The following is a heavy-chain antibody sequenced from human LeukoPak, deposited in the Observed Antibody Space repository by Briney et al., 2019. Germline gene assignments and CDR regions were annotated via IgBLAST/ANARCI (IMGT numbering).Heavy chain of an antibody. J-gene: IGHJ4*02. CDR1: GGSISSSSYY. Sequence: SETLSLTCTVSGGSISSSSYYWGWIRQPPGKGLEWIGSIYYSGSTYYNPSLKSRVTISVDTSKNQFSLKLSSVTAADTAVYYCARDPQYYYGSGSYYNWGQGTLVTVSS. D-gene: IGHD3-10*01. V-gene: IGHV4-39*07. CDR2: IYYSGST. CDR3: ARDPQYYYGSGSYYN.